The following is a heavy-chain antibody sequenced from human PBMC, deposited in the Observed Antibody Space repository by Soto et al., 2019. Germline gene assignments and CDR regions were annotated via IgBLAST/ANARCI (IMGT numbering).Heavy chain of an antibody. J-gene: IGHJ4*02. CDR2: IYYSGST. Sequence: SETLSLTCTVSGGSISSYYWSWIRQPPGKGLEWIGYIYYSGSTNYNPSLKSRVTISVDTSKNQFSLKLSSVTAADTAVYYCARKNTRRAPFDYWGQGTQVTVSS. V-gene: IGHV4-59*01. D-gene: IGHD2-2*02. CDR1: GGSISSYY. CDR3: ARKNTRRAPFDY.